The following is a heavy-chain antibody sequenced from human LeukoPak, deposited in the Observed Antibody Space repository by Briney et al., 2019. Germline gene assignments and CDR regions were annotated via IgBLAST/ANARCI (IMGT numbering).Heavy chain of an antibody. V-gene: IGHV3-7*04. J-gene: IGHJ5*02. D-gene: IGHD3-16*01. Sequence: GGSLRLSCAASGFTFSSYWMSWVRQAPGKGLEWVANMNEDGSVKNYVVSVKGRFTTSRDNAKSSLYLQMNSLRAEDTAVYYCAVDGGYNRFDPWGQGTLVTVPS. CDR1: GFTFSSYW. CDR2: MNEDGSVK. CDR3: AVDGGYNRFDP.